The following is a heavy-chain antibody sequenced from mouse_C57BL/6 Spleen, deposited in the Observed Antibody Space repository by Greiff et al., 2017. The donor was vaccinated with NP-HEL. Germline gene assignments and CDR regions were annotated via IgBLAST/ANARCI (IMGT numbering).Heavy chain of an antibody. D-gene: IGHD4-1*01. V-gene: IGHV10-1*01. J-gene: IGHJ3*01. Sequence: DVKLVESGGGLVQPKGSLKLSCAASGFSFNTYAMNWVRQAPGKGLDWVARIRSKSNNYATYYADSVKDRFTISRDDSESMLYLQMNNLKTEDTAMYYCVRQTGAWFAYWGQGTLVTVSA. CDR1: GFSFNTYA. CDR3: VRQTGAWFAY. CDR2: IRSKSNNYAT.